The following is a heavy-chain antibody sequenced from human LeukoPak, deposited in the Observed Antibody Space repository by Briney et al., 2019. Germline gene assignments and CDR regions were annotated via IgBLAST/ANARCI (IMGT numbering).Heavy chain of an antibody. CDR2: ISGSGDNT. Sequence: PGGSLRLSCAASGFTFSSYWMSWVRQAPGKGLEWVSAISGSGDNTHYADSVKGRFTISRDNSKNTLYLQMNSLRAEDTAVYYCAKLSVRWLQLASYFDYWGQGTLVTVSS. CDR1: GFTFSSYW. J-gene: IGHJ4*02. CDR3: AKLSVRWLQLASYFDY. D-gene: IGHD5-24*01. V-gene: IGHV3-23*01.